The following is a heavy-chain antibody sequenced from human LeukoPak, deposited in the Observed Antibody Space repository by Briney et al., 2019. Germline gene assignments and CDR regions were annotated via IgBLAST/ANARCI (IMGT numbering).Heavy chain of an antibody. V-gene: IGHV3-7*01. J-gene: IGHJ6*03. CDR1: GFTFSSYW. Sequence: GGSLRLSCAASGFTFSSYWMSWVRQAPGKGLEWVANIKQDGSEKYYVDSVKGRFIISRDNAKNSLYLQMNSLRAEDTAVYYCAKGAFRDQVQGYYYMDVWGKGTTVNVS. CDR2: IKQDGSEK. CDR3: AKGAFRDQVQGYYYMDV. D-gene: IGHD3-10*01.